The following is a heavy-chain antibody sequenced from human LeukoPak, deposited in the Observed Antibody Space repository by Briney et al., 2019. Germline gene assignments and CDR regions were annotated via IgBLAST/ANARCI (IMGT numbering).Heavy chain of an antibody. CDR3: AKHGGTPATYYGY. D-gene: IGHD3-3*01. CDR2: IIPIFGTA. V-gene: IGHV1-69*13. J-gene: IGHJ4*02. CDR1: GGTFSSYA. Sequence: SVKVSCKASGGTFSSYAISWVRQAPGQGLEWMGGIIPIFGTANYAQKFQGRVTITADESTSTAYMELSSLRSADTAVYYCAKHGGTPATYYGYWGQGILVTVSS.